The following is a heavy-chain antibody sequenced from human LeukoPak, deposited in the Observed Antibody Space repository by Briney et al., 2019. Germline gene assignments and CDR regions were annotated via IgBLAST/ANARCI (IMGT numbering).Heavy chain of an antibody. CDR3: ARGGELERRSGYYYYGMDV. CDR2: IIPIFGTA. V-gene: IGHV1-69*13. J-gene: IGHJ6*02. D-gene: IGHD1-1*01. Sequence: PGASVKVSCKASGGTFSSYAISWVRQAPGLGLEWMGGIIPIFGTANYAQKFQGRVTITADESTSTAYMELSSLRSEDTAVYYCARGGELERRSGYYYYGMDVWGQGTTVTVSS. CDR1: GGTFSSYA.